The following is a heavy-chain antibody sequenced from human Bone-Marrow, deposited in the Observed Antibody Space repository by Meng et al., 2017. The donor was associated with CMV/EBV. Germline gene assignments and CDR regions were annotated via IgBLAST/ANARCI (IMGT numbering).Heavy chain of an antibody. J-gene: IGHJ5*02. CDR1: AASISTYY. CDR3: ARAGGGYFWSGRTQTNWFDP. CDR2: IYYSGST. Sequence: ETLSPTWPVAAASISTYYWSWIRQPPGKGLEWVGYIYYSGSTNYNPSLKSRVTISVDTSKNQFSLKLSSVTAAETAVYYCARAGGGYFWSGRTQTNWFDPWGQGTLVTVSS. D-gene: IGHD3-3*01. V-gene: IGHV4-59*12.